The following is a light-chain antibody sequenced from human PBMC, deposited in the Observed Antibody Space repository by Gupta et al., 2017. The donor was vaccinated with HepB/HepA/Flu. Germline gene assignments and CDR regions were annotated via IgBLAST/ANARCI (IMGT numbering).Light chain of an antibody. V-gene: IGKV4-1*01. CDR2: WAS. Sequence: DIVMTQSPDSLTVSLGERATINCKSSQSVLYTPSNQNHLAWYQQKPGQPPKQLISWASTRESGVPDRFSGSGSGTDFTLTISSLQAEDVAVYYCQQYYSNPLTFGGGTKVEIK. CDR3: QQYYSNPLT. CDR1: QSVLYTPSNQNH. J-gene: IGKJ4*01.